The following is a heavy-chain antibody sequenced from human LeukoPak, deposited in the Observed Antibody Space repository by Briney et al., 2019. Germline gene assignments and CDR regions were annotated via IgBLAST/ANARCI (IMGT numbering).Heavy chain of an antibody. CDR2: IKQDGSEK. V-gene: IGHV3-7*01. D-gene: IGHD6-13*01. CDR1: GFAFSSYS. J-gene: IGHJ4*02. Sequence: GGSLKLCCAASGFAFSSYSMNWVRQAPGKGLEWVANIKQDGSEKYYVDSVKGRFTISRDNAKNSLYLQMNSLRAEDTAVYYCARESEAAAGTGYFDYWGQGTLVTVSS. CDR3: ARESEAAAGTGYFDY.